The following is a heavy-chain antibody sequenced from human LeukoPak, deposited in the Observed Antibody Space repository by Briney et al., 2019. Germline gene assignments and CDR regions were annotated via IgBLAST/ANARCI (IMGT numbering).Heavy chain of an antibody. D-gene: IGHD3-22*01. CDR3: APFRSGCYYTN. CDR1: GGSMSRFC. Sequence: SETLPTTATVSGGSMSRFCGIGIGQPPGKRLQWIGYVSYTGSTNYDASLKSRVTISVDTAKNQFSLKLTSVTAADTALYYCAPFRSGCYYTNWGRATLVTVSS. J-gene: IGHJ1*01. V-gene: IGHV4-59*01. CDR2: VSYTGST.